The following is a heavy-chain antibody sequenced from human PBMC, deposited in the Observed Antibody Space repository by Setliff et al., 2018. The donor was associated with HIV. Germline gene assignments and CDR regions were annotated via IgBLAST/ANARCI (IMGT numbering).Heavy chain of an antibody. J-gene: IGHJ4*02. Sequence: KSSETLSLTCAVYGGSFSGYYWSWIRQPPGKGLEWIGSTYFRGGTYNNPSLENRFSISIDTSKNQFSLRLTSVTAADTAVYYCARVRDYGGNFFDYWGQGTLVTVSS. D-gene: IGHD4-17*01. CDR1: GGSFSGYY. CDR2: TYFRGGT. V-gene: IGHV4-34*01. CDR3: ARVRDYGGNFFDY.